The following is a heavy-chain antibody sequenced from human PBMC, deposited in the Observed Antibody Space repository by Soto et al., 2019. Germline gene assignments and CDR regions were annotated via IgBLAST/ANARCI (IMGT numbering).Heavy chain of an antibody. D-gene: IGHD3-22*01. V-gene: IGHV1-3*01. Sequence: QVQLVQSGAEVRKPGASVKVSCKASGYTISHYIMHWVRQAPGQRLEWMGWISADSGDTKYSQNFQGRITITRDTSASTVYMELSSLRSEDTAVYYCARYFDRGDYYFDYWGQGTLVTVSS. CDR3: ARYFDRGDYYFDY. CDR2: ISADSGDT. J-gene: IGHJ4*02. CDR1: GYTISHYI.